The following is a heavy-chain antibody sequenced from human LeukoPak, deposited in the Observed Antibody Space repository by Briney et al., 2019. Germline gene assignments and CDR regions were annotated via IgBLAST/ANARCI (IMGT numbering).Heavy chain of an antibody. CDR2: IYSGGST. Sequence: GGSLRLSCAASGFTVSSNYMSWVRQAPGKGLEWVSIIYSGGSTYYADSVKGRFTISRDNSKNTLYLQMNSLRAEDTAVYYCANGYCTNGVCYPYYYYYMDVWGKGTTVTVSS. J-gene: IGHJ6*03. CDR1: GFTVSSNY. V-gene: IGHV3-66*01. CDR3: ANGYCTNGVCYPYYYYYMDV. D-gene: IGHD2-8*01.